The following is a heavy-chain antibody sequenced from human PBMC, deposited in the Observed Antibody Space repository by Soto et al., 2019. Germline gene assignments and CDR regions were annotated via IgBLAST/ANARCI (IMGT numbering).Heavy chain of an antibody. CDR2: IYPGGCT. J-gene: IGHJ4*02. D-gene: IGHD3-10*01. V-gene: IGHV4-38-2*02. CDR3: ARKGYYPSGRINLFDS. CDR1: GHSINSDYY. Sequence: SETLSLTCTVAGHSINSDYYWGWIRRPPGKGLEWIGSIYPGGCTYYNPSLKSRVTISIDTSKNQFSLRLTSVTAADTAMYYCARKGYYPSGRINLFDSWGQGTLVTVSS.